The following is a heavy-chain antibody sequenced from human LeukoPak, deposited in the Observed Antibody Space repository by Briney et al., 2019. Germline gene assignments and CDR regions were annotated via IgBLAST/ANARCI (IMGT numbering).Heavy chain of an antibody. CDR1: GYTFTGYY. D-gene: IGHD4-11*01. V-gene: IGHV1-2*02. CDR3: AREGTTVTDYYYYMDV. Sequence: ASVKVSCKASGYTFTGYYMHWVRQAPGQGLEWMGWINPNSGGTNYAQKFQGRVTMTRDTSISTAYMELRRLRSDDTAVYYCAREGTTVTDYYYYMDVWGKGTTVTVSS. CDR2: INPNSGGT. J-gene: IGHJ6*03.